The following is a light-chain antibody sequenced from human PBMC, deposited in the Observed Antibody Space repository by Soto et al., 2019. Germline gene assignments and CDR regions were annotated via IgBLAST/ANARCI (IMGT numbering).Light chain of an antibody. J-gene: IGKJ5*01. V-gene: IGKV1-39*01. CDR3: QQSYSTIT. CDR2: AAS. CDR1: QSISSY. Sequence: DIQMTQSPSSLSASVGDRVTITCRASQSISSYLNWYQQKPGKAPKLLIYAASSLQSGVPSRFSGSGSGTEFTLTISSLQPDDFATYYCQQSYSTITFGQGTRLEIK.